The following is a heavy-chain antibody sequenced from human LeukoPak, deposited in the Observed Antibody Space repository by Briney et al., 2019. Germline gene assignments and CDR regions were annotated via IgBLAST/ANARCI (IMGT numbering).Heavy chain of an antibody. CDR3: ARSNYVWGSYRPRQSDAFDI. CDR1: GGSFSDYY. Sequence: SETLSLTSAVYGGSFSDYYWSWIRQPPRKGLEWIGEINHSGSTNYNPSLKSRVTMSVDTSKNEFSLKLSSVTAADTAVYYCARSNYVWGSYRPRQSDAFDIWGQGTMVTVSS. D-gene: IGHD3-16*02. J-gene: IGHJ3*02. V-gene: IGHV4-34*01. CDR2: INHSGST.